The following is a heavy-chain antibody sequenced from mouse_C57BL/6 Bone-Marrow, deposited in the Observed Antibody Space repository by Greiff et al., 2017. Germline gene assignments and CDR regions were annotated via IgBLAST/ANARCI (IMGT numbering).Heavy chain of an antibody. CDR1: GYTFTSYG. D-gene: IGHD1-1*01. CDR2: IYPRSGNT. Sequence: QLQQSGAELARPGASVKLSCKASGYTFTSYGISWVKQRTGQGLEWIGEIYPRSGNTYYNEKFKGKATLTADKSSSTAYMELRSLTSEDSAVYFCARSKYYGSSYWFAYWGQGTLVTVSA. CDR3: ARSKYYGSSYWFAY. J-gene: IGHJ3*01. V-gene: IGHV1-81*01.